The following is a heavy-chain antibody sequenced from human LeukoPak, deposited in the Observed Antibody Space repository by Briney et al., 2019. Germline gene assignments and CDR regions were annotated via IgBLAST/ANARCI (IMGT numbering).Heavy chain of an antibody. CDR3: ARTPAAVNFDY. V-gene: IGHV4-34*01. Sequence: SETLSLTCVVYGSSFSGYYWTWIRQPPGKGLEWIGEINHSGSTNYNPSLKSRVSISADTSKFLFSLKLSSVTAADTAVYYCARTPAAVNFDYWGQGTLVTVSS. CDR1: GSSFSGYY. J-gene: IGHJ4*02. D-gene: IGHD6-13*01. CDR2: INHSGST.